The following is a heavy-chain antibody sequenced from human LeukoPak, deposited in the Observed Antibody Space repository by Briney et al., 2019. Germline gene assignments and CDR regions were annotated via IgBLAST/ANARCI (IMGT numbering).Heavy chain of an antibody. D-gene: IGHD1-7*01. V-gene: IGHV4-34*01. CDR3: ARRLTGTTRLRN. CDR2: INHSGST. J-gene: IGHJ4*02. Sequence: PSETLSLTCAGYGGSFSGYYWSWIRQPPAKGLEWSGEINHSGSTNYNPSLKSRVTISVDTSKNQFSLKLSSVTAADAAVYYCARRLTGTTRLRNWGQGTLVTVSS. CDR1: GGSFSGYY.